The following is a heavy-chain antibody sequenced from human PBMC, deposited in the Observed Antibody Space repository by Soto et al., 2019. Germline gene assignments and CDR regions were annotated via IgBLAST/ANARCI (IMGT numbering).Heavy chain of an antibody. V-gene: IGHV3-23*01. D-gene: IGHD4-17*01. CDR3: AKDHNTDYVGGFEF. Sequence: GGSLRLSCAASGFTFSNYAVSWVRQAPGKGLEWVSGVSGSVARTYYADSVKGRFTISRDNSKSTLSLQMNSLRAEDTAVYYCAKDHNTDYVGGFEFGGQGTMVTFSS. CDR1: GFTFSNYA. J-gene: IGHJ3*01. CDR2: VSGSVART.